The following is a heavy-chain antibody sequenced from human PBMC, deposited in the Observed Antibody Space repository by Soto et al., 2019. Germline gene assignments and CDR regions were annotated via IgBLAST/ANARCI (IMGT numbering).Heavy chain of an antibody. CDR2: ISPYSGNT. Sequence: QVQLVQSGDEVRKPGSSVKVSCKASGYIFVNYGIAWVRQAPGQGLDWMGWISPYSGNTHYESKVQGRLTMTTNTSTSTAYMDLGSLTSDDTAVYYCAMVDNYVTPTPQDVWGQATTVTVSS. CDR1: GYIFVNYG. CDR3: AMVDNYVTPTPQDV. V-gene: IGHV1-18*01. J-gene: IGHJ6*02. D-gene: IGHD3-16*01.